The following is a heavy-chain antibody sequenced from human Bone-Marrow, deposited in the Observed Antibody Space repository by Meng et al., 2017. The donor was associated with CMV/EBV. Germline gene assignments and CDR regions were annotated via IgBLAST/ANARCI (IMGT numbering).Heavy chain of an antibody. CDR2: ISSSGGTI. CDR3: ARVSRTGTIDY. Sequence: GESLKISCAASGFTFSSYSMNWVRQAPGKGLEWVSSISSSGGTIYYADSVKGRFTISRDNAKNSLYLQMNSLRAEDTAVYYCARVSRTGTIDYWGQGTLVTVSS. D-gene: IGHD1-1*01. V-gene: IGHV3-48*04. J-gene: IGHJ4*02. CDR1: GFTFSSYS.